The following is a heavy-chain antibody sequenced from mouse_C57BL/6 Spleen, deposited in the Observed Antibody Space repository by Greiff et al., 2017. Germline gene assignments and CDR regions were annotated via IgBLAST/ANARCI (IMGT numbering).Heavy chain of an antibody. CDR2: IHPNGGST. Sequence: QVQLQQPGAELVKPGASVKLSCKASGYTFTSYWMPWVKQRPGQGLEWIGMIHPNGGSTNYNEKFKGKATLTVDKSSSTAYMQLSSLTSEGSAVYYCARGGLLDAMDYWGQGTSVTVSS. CDR1: GYTFTSYW. D-gene: IGHD2-3*01. CDR3: ARGGLLDAMDY. V-gene: IGHV1-64*01. J-gene: IGHJ4*01.